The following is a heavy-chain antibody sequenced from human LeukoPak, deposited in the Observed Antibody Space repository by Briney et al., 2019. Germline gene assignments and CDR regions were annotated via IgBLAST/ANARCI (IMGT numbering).Heavy chain of an antibody. J-gene: IGHJ4*02. CDR1: GGSFSGYY. V-gene: IGHV4-34*01. Sequence: SETLSLTCAVYGGSFSGYYWSWIRQPPGKGLEWIGEIHHSGTTNYNPSLKSRVTISVDASKNQFSLKLSSVTAADTAAYYCARGDGYNAQDYWGQGTLVTVSS. CDR3: ARGDGYNAQDY. CDR2: IHHSGTT. D-gene: IGHD5-24*01.